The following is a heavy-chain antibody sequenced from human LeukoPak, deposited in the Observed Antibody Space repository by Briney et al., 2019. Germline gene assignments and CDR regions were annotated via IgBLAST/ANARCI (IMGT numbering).Heavy chain of an antibody. Sequence: SETLSLTCTVSGGSISSYYWSWIRQPAGKGLEWIGRIYTSGSTNYNPSLKSRVTMSVDTSKNQFSLKLSSVTAADTAVYYCARMIAAAGTSYYYYYMDVWGKGTTVTVSS. CDR2: IYTSGST. CDR1: GGSISSYY. V-gene: IGHV4-4*07. D-gene: IGHD6-13*01. J-gene: IGHJ6*03. CDR3: ARMIAAAGTSYYYYYMDV.